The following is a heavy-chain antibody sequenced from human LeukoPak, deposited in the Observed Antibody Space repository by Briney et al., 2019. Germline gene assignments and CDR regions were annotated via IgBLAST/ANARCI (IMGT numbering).Heavy chain of an antibody. CDR1: GGSFSSYY. Sequence: SPSETLSLTCAVYGGSFSSYYWGWIRQPPGKGLEWIGSIYYSGSTYYNPSLKSRVTISVDTSKNQFSLKLSSVTAADTAVYYCARQNANYYDSSGYIDYWGQGTLVTVSS. J-gene: IGHJ4*02. V-gene: IGHV4-39*01. CDR3: ARQNANYYDSSGYIDY. CDR2: IYYSGST. D-gene: IGHD3-22*01.